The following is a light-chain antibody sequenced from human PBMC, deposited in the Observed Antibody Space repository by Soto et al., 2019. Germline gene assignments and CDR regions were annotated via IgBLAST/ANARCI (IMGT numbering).Light chain of an antibody. CDR2: DAS. CDR1: QSVGRNY. V-gene: IGKV3-20*01. Sequence: EIVLTQSPGTLSLSPGERATLSCRASQSVGRNYLAWFQQKPGQAPRLLIYDASTRATGIPDKFGGSGSGTDFTLTISRLEPEDFADYYCQQYVNSPITFGQGTRLEIK. J-gene: IGKJ5*01. CDR3: QQYVNSPIT.